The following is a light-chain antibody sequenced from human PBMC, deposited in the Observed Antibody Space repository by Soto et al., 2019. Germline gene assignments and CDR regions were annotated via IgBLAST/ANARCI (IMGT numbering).Light chain of an antibody. J-gene: IGLJ1*01. CDR1: SSDVGNYNY. V-gene: IGLV2-14*01. Sequence: QSALTQPASVSGSAGQSITISCTGTSSDVGNYNYVSWYQQQSGKAPKLIIYEVSNRPSGVSNRFSGSKSGNTASLTISGLQAEDEADYYCSSFTSSRAYVFGIGTKVTVL. CDR2: EVS. CDR3: SSFTSSRAYV.